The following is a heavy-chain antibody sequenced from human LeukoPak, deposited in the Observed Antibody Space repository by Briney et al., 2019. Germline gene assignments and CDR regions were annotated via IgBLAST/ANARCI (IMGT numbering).Heavy chain of an antibody. V-gene: IGHV3-23*01. J-gene: IGHJ5*02. CDR3: AIPPYYYDSSGTPHNWFDP. D-gene: IGHD3-22*01. Sequence: GGSLRLSCAASGFTFSSYAMSWVRQAPGKGLEWVSAISGSGGSTYYADSVKGRFTISRDNFKNTLYLQMNSLRAEDTAVYYCAIPPYYYDSSGTPHNWFDPWGQGTLVTASS. CDR1: GFTFSSYA. CDR2: ISGSGGST.